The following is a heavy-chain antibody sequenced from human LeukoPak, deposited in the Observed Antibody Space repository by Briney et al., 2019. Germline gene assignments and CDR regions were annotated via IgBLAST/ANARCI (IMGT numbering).Heavy chain of an antibody. V-gene: IGHV1-2*04. D-gene: IGHD3-3*02. Sequence: ASVKVSCRASGYTFTGYYMHWVRQAPGQGLEWMGWINPNSGGTNYAQKFQGWVTMTRDTSISTAYMELSRLRSDDTAVYYCARDNGSGYTKGYEHYYYYLGVWGKGTTVTVSS. J-gene: IGHJ6*03. CDR2: INPNSGGT. CDR3: ARDNGSGYTKGYEHYYYYLGV. CDR1: GYTFTGYY.